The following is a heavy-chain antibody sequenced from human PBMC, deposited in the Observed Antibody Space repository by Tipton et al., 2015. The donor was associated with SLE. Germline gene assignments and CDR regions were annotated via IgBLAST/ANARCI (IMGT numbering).Heavy chain of an antibody. J-gene: IGHJ4*02. V-gene: IGHV3-33*01. CDR2: IWYDGSNK. CDR3: ARDNKGGYSGYDDFDY. Sequence: RSLRLSCAASGFTFSSYGMHWVRQAPGKGLEWVAVIWYDGSNKYYADSVKGRFTISRDNSKNTLYLQMNSLRAEDTAVYYCARDNKGGYSGYDDFDYWGQGTLVTVSS. D-gene: IGHD5-12*01. CDR1: GFTFSSYG.